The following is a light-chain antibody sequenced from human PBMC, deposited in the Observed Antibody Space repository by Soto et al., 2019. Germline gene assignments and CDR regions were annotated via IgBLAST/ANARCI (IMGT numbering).Light chain of an antibody. CDR3: QQYDNLP. Sequence: DIQMTQSPSSLSASVGDRVTITCQASQDISNYLNWYQQKPGKAPKLLIYDASNLETGVPSRFSGSGSGTDFTFTISSLQPEDIATYYCQQYDNLPLGPGTKVDI. CDR2: DAS. J-gene: IGKJ3*01. V-gene: IGKV1-33*01. CDR1: QDISNY.